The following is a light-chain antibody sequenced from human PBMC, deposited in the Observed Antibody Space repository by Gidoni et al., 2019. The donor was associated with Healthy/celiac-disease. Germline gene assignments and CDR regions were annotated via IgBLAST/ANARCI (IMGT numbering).Light chain of an antibody. CDR2: GKN. Sequence: SSELTQDPAVSVALGQTVRITCQGDSLRSYYASWYQQKPGQAPVLVIYGKNNRPSGIPDRFSGSSSGNTASLTITGAQAEDEADYYCNSRDSSGNHSPYWVFGGGTKLTVL. J-gene: IGLJ3*02. CDR1: SLRSYY. CDR3: NSRDSSGNHSPYWV. V-gene: IGLV3-19*01.